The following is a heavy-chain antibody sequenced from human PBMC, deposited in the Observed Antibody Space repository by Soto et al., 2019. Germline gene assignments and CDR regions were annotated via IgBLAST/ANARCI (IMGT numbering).Heavy chain of an antibody. CDR3: STRAYDTNADYRFHP. D-gene: IGHD3-22*01. V-gene: IGHV4-34*01. CDR1: GGSFSGHS. J-gene: IGHJ5*01. CDR2: INHSGRV. Sequence: QVQLQQWGAGLLKPSETLSLTCAVYGGSFSGHSWTWIRQSPGEGLEWIGDINHSGRVTYSPSLKSPVTISLDTSKNQSSLTLSAVTAADTATYYCSTRAYDTNADYRFHPWGQRTLVTVSS.